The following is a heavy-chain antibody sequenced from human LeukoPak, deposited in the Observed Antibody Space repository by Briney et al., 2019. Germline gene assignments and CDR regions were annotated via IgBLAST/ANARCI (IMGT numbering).Heavy chain of an antibody. CDR2: INPNSGGT. CDR1: GYTFTGYY. V-gene: IGHV1-2*06. Sequence: EASVKVSCKASGYTFTGYYMHWVRQAPGQGLEWMGRINPNSGGTNYAQKFQGRITMTRDTSISTAYMEPSRLRSDDTAVYYCARDGPTAGLRLGDYWGQGTLVTVSS. CDR3: ARDGPTAGLRLGDY. J-gene: IGHJ4*02. D-gene: IGHD5-12*01.